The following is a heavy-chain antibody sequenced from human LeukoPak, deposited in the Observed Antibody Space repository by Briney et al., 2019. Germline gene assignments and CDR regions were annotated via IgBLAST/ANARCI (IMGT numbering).Heavy chain of an antibody. Sequence: HAGGSLRLSCAASGFSFSTYNMIWVRQAPGKGLECISYITPTSTTIHYADSVKGRFAVSRDNANSLLYLQMNSLRVEDTAVYCCARVVSGVTGGDYWGQGTLVSVSS. V-gene: IGHV3-48*04. CDR2: ITPTSTTI. CDR3: ARVVSGVTGGDY. CDR1: GFSFSTYN. D-gene: IGHD3-3*01. J-gene: IGHJ4*02.